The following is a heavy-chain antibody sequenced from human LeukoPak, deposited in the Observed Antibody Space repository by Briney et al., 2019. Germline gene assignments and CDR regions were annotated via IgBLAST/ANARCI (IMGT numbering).Heavy chain of an antibody. CDR3: ARGRYCSADICTGGDSFDI. Sequence: SETLSLTCTVSGGAISDYYWSWIRQPAGKGPEWIGRKYARGSSNYNPPVPSRVTMSVDTSKNQFSLKLRSVTAADTAVYYCARGRYCSADICTGGDSFDIWGQGTMVSVSP. D-gene: IGHD2-15*01. CDR2: KYARGSS. V-gene: IGHV4-4*07. J-gene: IGHJ3*02. CDR1: GGAISDYY.